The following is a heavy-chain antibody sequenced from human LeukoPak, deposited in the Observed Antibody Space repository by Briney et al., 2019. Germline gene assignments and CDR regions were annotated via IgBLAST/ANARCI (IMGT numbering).Heavy chain of an antibody. J-gene: IGHJ4*02. V-gene: IGHV3-20*04. D-gene: IGHD5-18*01. Sequence: GGSLRLSCAASGFAFDDYGMSWVRQAPGKGLEWVSGINWNGGSIGYADSVRGRFTISRDNAKNSLYLQINSLRAEDTALYYCARADKDGYGFFGFDYWGQGTLVTVSS. CDR1: GFAFDDYG. CDR2: INWNGGSI. CDR3: ARADKDGYGFFGFDY.